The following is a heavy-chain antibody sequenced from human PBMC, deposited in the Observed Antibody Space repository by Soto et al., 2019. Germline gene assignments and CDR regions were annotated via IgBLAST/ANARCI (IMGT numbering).Heavy chain of an antibody. Sequence: QVQLVQSGAEVKKPGSSVKVSCKASGGTFSSYAISWVRQAPGQGLEWMGGIIPIFGTANYAQKFQGRVTITADESTSTAYMELSNLRSEDTAVYYCARAKSHMVRGVIINLLFDYWGQGTLVTVSS. CDR3: ARAKSHMVRGVIINLLFDY. V-gene: IGHV1-69*01. CDR1: GGTFSSYA. J-gene: IGHJ4*02. CDR2: IIPIFGTA. D-gene: IGHD3-10*01.